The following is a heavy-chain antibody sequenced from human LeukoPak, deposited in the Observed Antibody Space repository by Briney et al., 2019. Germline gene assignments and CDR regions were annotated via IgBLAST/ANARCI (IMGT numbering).Heavy chain of an antibody. D-gene: IGHD3-10*01. CDR2: IYYSGST. J-gene: IGHJ4*02. V-gene: IGHV4-39*01. Sequence: SETLSLTCTVSGGSISSSSYYWGWIRQPPGKGLEWMGSIYYSGSTYYNPSLKSRVTISVDTSKNQFSLKLSSVTAADTAVYYCARHGGSGSYYSAFDYWGQGTLVTVSS. CDR1: GGSISSSSYY. CDR3: ARHGGSGSYYSAFDY.